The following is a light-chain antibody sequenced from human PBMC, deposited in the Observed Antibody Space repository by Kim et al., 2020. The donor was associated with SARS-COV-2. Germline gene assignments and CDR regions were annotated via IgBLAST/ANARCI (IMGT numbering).Light chain of an antibody. CDR3: QQYGSSPET. J-gene: IGKJ4*01. V-gene: IGKV3-20*01. CDR2: GAF. Sequence: CPGESATRSCRASQSVNSNNLAWYQRKPGQAPRLLIYGAFSRATGIPDRFSGSGSGTDFTLTINRLGPEDFAVYDCQQYGSSPETFGGGTKVDIK. CDR1: QSVNSNN.